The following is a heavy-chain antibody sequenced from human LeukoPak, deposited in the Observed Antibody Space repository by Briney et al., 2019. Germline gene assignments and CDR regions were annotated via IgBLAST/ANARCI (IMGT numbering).Heavy chain of an antibody. V-gene: IGHV1-2*06. CDR3: ARDKTIFGVVTLYY. D-gene: IGHD3-3*01. CDR1: GYAFTGYY. Sequence: ASVKVSCKASGYAFTGYYMQWVRQAPGQGLEWMGRINPNSGGTNYAQKFQGRVTMTRDTSVSTAYMELSRLRSDDTAVYYCARDKTIFGVVTLYYWGQGTLVTVSS. CDR2: INPNSGGT. J-gene: IGHJ4*02.